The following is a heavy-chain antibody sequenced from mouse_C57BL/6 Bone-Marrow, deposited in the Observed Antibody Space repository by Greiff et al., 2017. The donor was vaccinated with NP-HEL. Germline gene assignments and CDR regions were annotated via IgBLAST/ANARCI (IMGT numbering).Heavy chain of an antibody. CDR2: IWSGGST. J-gene: IGHJ4*01. Sequence: QVQLKESGPGLVQPSQSLSITCTVSGFSFTSYGVHWVRQSPGKGLEWLGVIWSGGSTDYNAAFISRLSISKDNSKSQVFFKMNRRQADDTAIYYCATRRVYAMDYWGQGTSVTVSS. CDR1: GFSFTSYG. V-gene: IGHV2-2*01. CDR3: ATRRVYAMDY.